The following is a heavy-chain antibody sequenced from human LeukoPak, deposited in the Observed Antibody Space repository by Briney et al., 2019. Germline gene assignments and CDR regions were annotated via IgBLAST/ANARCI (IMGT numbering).Heavy chain of an antibody. D-gene: IGHD1-1*01. CDR3: AKDQHNWNQGYFDY. J-gene: IGHJ4*02. CDR2: IDDSGSTT. Sequence: GGSLRLSCAASQFTFSSYAMSWVRQAPGKGLEWVSTIDDSGSTTYYADSVKGRFTISRDNSKSTLFLQMNSLRAEDTAIYYCAKDQHNWNQGYFDYWGQGTLATVSS. CDR1: QFTFSSYA. V-gene: IGHV3-23*01.